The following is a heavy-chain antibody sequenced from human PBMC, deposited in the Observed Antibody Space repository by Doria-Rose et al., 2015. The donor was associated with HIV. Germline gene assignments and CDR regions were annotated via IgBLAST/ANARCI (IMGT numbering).Heavy chain of an antibody. CDR3: TGETYYFDY. Sequence: VQVVESGGGLVQPGGSLRLSCTVSGLTFSRFWMSWVRQAPGKGLEWVANIKEDGSEKKYVDSVKGRFTISRDNAKNSVYLQMNSLRAEGTDVYYCTGETYYFDYWGQGSPVIVSS. CDR1: GLTFSRFW. J-gene: IGHJ4*02. D-gene: IGHD3-16*01. CDR2: IKEDGSEK. V-gene: IGHV3-7*05.